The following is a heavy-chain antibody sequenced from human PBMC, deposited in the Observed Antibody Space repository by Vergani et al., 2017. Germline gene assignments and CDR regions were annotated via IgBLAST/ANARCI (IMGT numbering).Heavy chain of an antibody. CDR1: GYSITSINNDYY. V-gene: IGHV4-38-2*02. J-gene: IGHJ4*02. Sequence: QVQLLESGPGLVKPSETLSLNCFVSGYSITSINNDYYWGWIRQPPGKGLEWIGSFYHGGSTYYNPSLKSRVTISVDTPKNQFSLKLSSVTAADTAVYYCARARHSSGYRGYIIPYYFDYWGQGTLVTVSS. D-gene: IGHD3-22*01. CDR3: ARARHSSGYRGYIIPYYFDY. CDR2: FYHGGST.